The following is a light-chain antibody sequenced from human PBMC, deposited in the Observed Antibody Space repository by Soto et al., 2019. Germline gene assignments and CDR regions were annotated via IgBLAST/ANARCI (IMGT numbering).Light chain of an antibody. J-gene: IGLJ7*01. CDR2: DNT. CDR3: QSHDSSLSGSV. Sequence: QSVLTQSPSVSGAPGQRVTISCTGSSSNIGAGYDVHWYQQLPGTAPKLLIYDNTKRPSGVPDRFSGSKSGTSASLAITGLQAEDEAEYYCQSHDSSLSGSVFGGCTQLTVL. CDR1: SSNIGAGYD. V-gene: IGLV1-40*01.